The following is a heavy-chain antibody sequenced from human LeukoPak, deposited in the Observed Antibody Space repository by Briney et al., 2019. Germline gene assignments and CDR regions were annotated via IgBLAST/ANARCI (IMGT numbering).Heavy chain of an antibody. CDR1: GFNFTDYY. D-gene: IGHD1-26*01. Sequence: PGGSLRLSCSPSGFNFTDYYMSWIRQSPGKGLEWVSSISSSGTTIYYADSVKGRFTISRDTAKNTLYLQMNSLRVEDTAVYYCARAVKWDYWGQGALVTVSS. CDR2: ISSSGTTI. V-gene: IGHV3-11*04. J-gene: IGHJ4*02. CDR3: ARAVKWDY.